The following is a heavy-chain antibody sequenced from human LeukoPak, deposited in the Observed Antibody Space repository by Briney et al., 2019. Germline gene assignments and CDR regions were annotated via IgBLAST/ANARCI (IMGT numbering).Heavy chain of an antibody. CDR1: GGSISSYY. CDR2: IYYSGST. D-gene: IGHD3-16*02. V-gene: IGHV4-59*01. J-gene: IGHJ4*02. CDR3: ARGVVWGSYRYPTRYFDY. Sequence: NPSETLSLTCTVSGGSISSYYWSWIRQPPGKGLEWIGYIYYSGSTNYNPSLKSRVTISVDTSKNQFSLKLSSVTAADTAVYYCARGVVWGSYRYPTRYFDYWGQGTLVTVSS.